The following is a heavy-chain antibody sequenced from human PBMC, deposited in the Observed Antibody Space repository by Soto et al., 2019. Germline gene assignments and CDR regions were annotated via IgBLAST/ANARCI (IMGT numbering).Heavy chain of an antibody. CDR2: IYYSGST. Sequence: SETLSLTCTVSGGSISSGGYYWSWIRQHPGKGLEWIGYIYYSGSTYYNPSLKSRVTISVDTSKNQFSLKLSSVTAADTAVYYCARGFGYCSGGSCYPKPDWFDPWGQGTLVTVSS. CDR1: GGSISSGGYY. J-gene: IGHJ5*02. CDR3: ARGFGYCSGGSCYPKPDWFDP. D-gene: IGHD2-15*01. V-gene: IGHV4-31*03.